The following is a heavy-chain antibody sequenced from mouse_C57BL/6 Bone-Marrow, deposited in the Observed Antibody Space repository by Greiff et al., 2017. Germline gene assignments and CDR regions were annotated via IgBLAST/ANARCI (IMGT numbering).Heavy chain of an antibody. CDR3: AREGEFYALDY. Sequence: VQLQQSGAELVRPGTSVKMSCKASGYTFTNYWIGWAKQRPGHGLEWIGDIYPGGGYTNYNEKVKGKATLTADKSSSTVYMQFSSLTSEDSAIYYCAREGEFYALDYWGQGTSVTVSS. CDR2: IYPGGGYT. J-gene: IGHJ4*01. V-gene: IGHV1-63*01. CDR1: GYTFTNYW.